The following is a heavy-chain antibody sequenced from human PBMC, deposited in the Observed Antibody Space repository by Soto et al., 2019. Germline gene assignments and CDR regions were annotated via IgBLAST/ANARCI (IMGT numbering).Heavy chain of an antibody. CDR3: STDRPYIAIGGPA. CDR1: GFDFGSFG. Sequence: SVKVSCKASGFDFGSFGMQWVRQAHGQGLEWIGWIVVGNGNTNYAPQFQGRVTITRDMSTRTTYMDLYNLRSEDTAVYFCSTDRPYIAIGGPAWGQGTSVTVSS. D-gene: IGHD1-20*01. J-gene: IGHJ6*02. V-gene: IGHV1-58*02. CDR2: IVVGNGNT.